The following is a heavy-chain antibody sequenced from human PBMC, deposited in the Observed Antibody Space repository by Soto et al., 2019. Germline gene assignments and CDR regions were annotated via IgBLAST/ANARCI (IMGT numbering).Heavy chain of an antibody. J-gene: IGHJ4*02. CDR2: IWYDGSNK. D-gene: IGHD3-22*01. Sequence: QVQLVESGGGVVQPGRSLRLSCAASGFTFSSYGMHWVRQAPGKGLEWVAVIWYDGSNKYYADSVKGRFTISRDNSKNTRYLQMNSLRAEDTAVYYCARDRFDSSGIYWGQGTLVTVSS. CDR1: GFTFSSYG. V-gene: IGHV3-33*01. CDR3: ARDRFDSSGIY.